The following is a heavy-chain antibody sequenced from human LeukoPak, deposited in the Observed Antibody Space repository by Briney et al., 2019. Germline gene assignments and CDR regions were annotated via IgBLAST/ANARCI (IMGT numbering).Heavy chain of an antibody. V-gene: IGHV4-34*01. CDR1: GGSFSGYY. CDR2: INHSGST. Sequence: SETLSLTCAVYGGSFSGYYWSWIRQPPGKGLEWIGEINHSGSTNYNPSLKSRVTISVDTSKNQFSLKLSSVTAADTAVYYCARDPVLTYYYDSSGYYDYWGQGTLVTVSS. J-gene: IGHJ4*02. CDR3: ARDPVLTYYYDSSGYYDY. D-gene: IGHD3-22*01.